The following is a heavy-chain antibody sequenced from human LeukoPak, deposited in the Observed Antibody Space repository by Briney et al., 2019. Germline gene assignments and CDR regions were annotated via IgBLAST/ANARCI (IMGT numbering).Heavy chain of an antibody. CDR3: ARANIRITMIVAVRFGFDH. CDR2: INPNSGGT. J-gene: IGHJ5*02. CDR1: GYTFTSYY. Sequence: ASVKVSCKASGYTFTSYYMHWVRQAPGQGLEWMGWINPNSGGTNYAQKFQGRVTMTRDTAISTAYMELSRLRSDDTAVYYCARANIRITMIVAVRFGFDHWGQGTLVTVSS. D-gene: IGHD3-22*01. V-gene: IGHV1-2*02.